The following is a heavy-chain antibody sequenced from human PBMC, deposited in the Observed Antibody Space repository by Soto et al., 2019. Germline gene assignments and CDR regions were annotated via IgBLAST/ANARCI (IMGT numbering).Heavy chain of an antibody. J-gene: IGHJ4*02. CDR2: IDSYDGK. CDR3: ARTLDAKIDY. Sequence: SGPTLVNPTQTLTLTCTFSGFSLTTSGMCVTWIRQPPGKALEWLALIDSYDGKYYSPSLKTRLTISKDTSKRRVVLTVTNMDPMDTATYYCARTLDAKIDYWGQGTLVTVSS. CDR1: GFSLTTSGMC. V-gene: IGHV2-70*01.